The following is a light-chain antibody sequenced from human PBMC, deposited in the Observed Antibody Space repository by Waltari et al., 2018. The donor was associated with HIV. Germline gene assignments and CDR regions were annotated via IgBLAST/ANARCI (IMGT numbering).Light chain of an antibody. J-gene: IGLJ2*01. CDR2: DTN. Sequence: QSVLTQPPSVSGAPGQRVTISCTGSRSNIGALYDVHWYQQLPGAAPKLLIYDTNTRPSGVPDRFSGSKSGTSASLAIAGLQADDEAVYYCQTFDTSLSGFVVFGGGTKLTVL. V-gene: IGLV1-40*01. CDR1: RSNIGALYD. CDR3: QTFDTSLSGFVV.